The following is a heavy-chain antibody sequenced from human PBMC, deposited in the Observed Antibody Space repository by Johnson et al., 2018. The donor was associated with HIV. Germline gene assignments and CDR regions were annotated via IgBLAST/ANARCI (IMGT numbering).Heavy chain of an antibody. CDR1: GFTFSDFR. CDR2: ISYDGSYK. CDR3: AKRTDWGWNYGHDAFDI. Sequence: QVQLVESGGGLVQPGGSLRLSCPASGFTFSDFRMSWVRQAPGRGLEWLSVISYDGSYKYYADSVKGRFTISRDNSKNTLYLQMNSLRAEDTAVYFCAKRTDWGWNYGHDAFDIWGQGTMVTVSS. D-gene: IGHD1-7*01. V-gene: IGHV3-30*18. J-gene: IGHJ3*02.